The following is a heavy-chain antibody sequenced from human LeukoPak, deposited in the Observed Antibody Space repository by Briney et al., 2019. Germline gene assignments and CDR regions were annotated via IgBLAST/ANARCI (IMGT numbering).Heavy chain of an antibody. J-gene: IGHJ4*02. CDR2: IYPGDSDT. V-gene: IGHV5-51*01. Sequence: GESLKISCKGSGYSFPTYWIAWVRQMPGKGLEWMGIIYPGDSDTRYSPSFQGQVTISADKSISTAYLQWGSLEASDTAMYYCARYVYYGSEFFDYWGQGTLITVSS. D-gene: IGHD3-10*01. CDR1: GYSFPTYW. CDR3: ARYVYYGSEFFDY.